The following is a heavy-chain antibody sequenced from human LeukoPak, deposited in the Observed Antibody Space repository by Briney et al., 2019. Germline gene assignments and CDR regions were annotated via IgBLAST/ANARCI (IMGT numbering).Heavy chain of an antibody. Sequence: ASVKVSCKASGYTFTSYYMHWVRQAPGQGLEWMGIINPSGGSTSYAQKFQGRVTMTRDTSTSTVYVELSSLRSEDTAVYYCARGSSSGWYGLGRYFDYWGQGTLVTVSS. CDR1: GYTFTSYY. D-gene: IGHD6-19*01. V-gene: IGHV1-46*01. CDR3: ARGSSSGWYGLGRYFDY. J-gene: IGHJ4*02. CDR2: INPSGGST.